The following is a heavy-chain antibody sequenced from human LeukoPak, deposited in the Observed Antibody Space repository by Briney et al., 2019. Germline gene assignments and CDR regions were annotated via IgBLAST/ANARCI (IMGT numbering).Heavy chain of an antibody. J-gene: IGHJ4*02. D-gene: IGHD1-26*01. Sequence: GGSLRLSCAASGFTFSNYDMHWVRQAPGKGLEWVAVIWYDGTNKYYADSVKGRFTISRDNSKNTLYLQMNSLRAEDTAVYYCARGVGGSYLFDYWGQGTLVTVS. CDR3: ARGVGGSYLFDY. CDR2: IWYDGTNK. CDR1: GFTFSNYD. V-gene: IGHV3-33*01.